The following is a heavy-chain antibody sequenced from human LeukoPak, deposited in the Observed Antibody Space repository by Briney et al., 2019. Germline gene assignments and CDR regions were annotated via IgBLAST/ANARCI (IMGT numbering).Heavy chain of an antibody. CDR2: IYYSGST. J-gene: IGHJ6*02. CDR3: ARRFLSSSPHGDYYYGMDV. Sequence: TSETLSLTCTVSGGSISSYYWSWIRQPPRKGLEWIGYIYYSGSTNYNPSLKSRVTISVDTSKNQFSLKLSSVTAADTAVYYCARRFLSSSPHGDYYYGMDVWGQGTTVTVSS. CDR1: GGSISSYY. V-gene: IGHV4-59*08. D-gene: IGHD6-13*01.